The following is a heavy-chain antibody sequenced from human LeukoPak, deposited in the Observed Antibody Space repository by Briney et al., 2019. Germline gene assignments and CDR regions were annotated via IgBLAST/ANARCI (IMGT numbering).Heavy chain of an antibody. D-gene: IGHD3-10*01. J-gene: IGHJ4*02. CDR3: AKDVDPFGSGSYVEGFDY. CDR2: ISHDGTNQ. CDR1: GFTFSSYG. Sequence: PGRSLRLSCAASGFTFSSYGMHWVRQAPGKGLEWVAVISHDGTNQYYADSVKGRFTISRDNSKNTLYVQMNSLRAEDTAVYYCAKDVDPFGSGSYVEGFDYWGQETLVTVSS. V-gene: IGHV3-30*18.